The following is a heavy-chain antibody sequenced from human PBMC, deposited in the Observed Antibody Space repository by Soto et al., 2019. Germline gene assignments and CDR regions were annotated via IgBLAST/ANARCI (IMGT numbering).Heavy chain of an antibody. D-gene: IGHD2-2*01. CDR2: IIPILGIA. J-gene: IGHJ6*02. V-gene: IGHV1-69*08. CDR1: GGTFSSYT. Sequence: QVQLVQSGAEVKKPGSSVKVSCKASGGTFSSYTISWVRQAPGQGLEWMGRIIPILGIANYAQKFRGRVTITADKSTSTAYMELSSLRSEDTAVYYCARDQKRYCSSTSGYGPSPYYYGMDGWGQGTTVTVSS. CDR3: ARDQKRYCSSTSGYGPSPYYYGMDG.